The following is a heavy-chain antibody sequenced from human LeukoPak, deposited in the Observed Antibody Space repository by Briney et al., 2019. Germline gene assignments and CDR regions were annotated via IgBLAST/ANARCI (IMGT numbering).Heavy chain of an antibody. CDR2: IYSSGSA. CDR3: ARQGAVDI. J-gene: IGHJ3*02. CDR1: GDSISSYY. Sequence: SETLSLTCTVSGDSISSYYWSWIRQPPGKGLERIGFIYSSGSANYSPSLRSRVTMSVDMSKNQFSLKLRSVTAADTAVYYCARQGAVDIWGQGTMVIVSS. V-gene: IGHV4-4*09.